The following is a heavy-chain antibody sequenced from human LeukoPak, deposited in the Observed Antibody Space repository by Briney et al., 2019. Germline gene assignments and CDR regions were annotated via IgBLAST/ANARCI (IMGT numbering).Heavy chain of an antibody. CDR1: GFTFSSYA. CDR2: ISGSAGST. CDR3: AKFGAALPQKRLATNTFDY. D-gene: IGHD6-6*01. V-gene: IGHV3-23*01. J-gene: IGHJ4*02. Sequence: GGSLRLSCAASGFTFSSYAMSWVRQAPGKGLEWVSAISGSAGSTYYADSVKGRFTISRDNSKNTLYLQMNSLRAEDTAVYYCAKFGAALPQKRLATNTFDYWGQGTLVTVSS.